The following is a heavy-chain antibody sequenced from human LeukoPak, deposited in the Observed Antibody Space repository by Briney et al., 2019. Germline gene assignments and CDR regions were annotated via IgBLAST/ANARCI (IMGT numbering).Heavy chain of an antibody. D-gene: IGHD2-8*01. CDR2: IISIFGTA. Sequence: ASVTVSCKASGGTFSSYAISWVRQAPGQGLEWMGGIISIFGTANYAQKFQGRVTITADESTGTAYMELSSLRSEDTAVYYCAEEMYDNAFDIWGQGTMVTVSS. V-gene: IGHV1-69*13. CDR3: AEEMYDNAFDI. CDR1: GGTFSSYA. J-gene: IGHJ3*02.